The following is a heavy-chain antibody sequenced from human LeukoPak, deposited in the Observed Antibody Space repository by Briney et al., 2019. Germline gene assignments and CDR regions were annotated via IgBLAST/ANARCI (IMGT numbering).Heavy chain of an antibody. V-gene: IGHV3-23*01. Sequence: PGGSLRLSCAASGFTFSRHAMSWVRQAPGKGLEWVSVFSGNSGTTKYADSVKGRFTISRDNSKNTLYLQMNSLRAEDTALYFCARGSPSGSAWYEFDYWGHGTLVTVSS. D-gene: IGHD6-19*01. CDR2: FSGNSGTT. J-gene: IGHJ4*01. CDR1: GFTFSRHA. CDR3: ARGSPSGSAWYEFDY.